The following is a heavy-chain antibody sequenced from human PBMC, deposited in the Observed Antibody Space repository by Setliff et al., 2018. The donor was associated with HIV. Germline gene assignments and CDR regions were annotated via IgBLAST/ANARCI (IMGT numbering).Heavy chain of an antibody. J-gene: IGHJ4*02. Sequence: VSCKASGYTFTSYHIHWVRQAPGQGLEWMGVINPSGGSTSYAQKFQGRVTMTRGTSSGTVYMELSGLRFEDTAMYYCARVGERWLQFYYFDNWGQGTLVTVSS. CDR3: ARVGERWLQFYYFDN. V-gene: IGHV1-46*01. CDR2: INPSGGST. CDR1: GYTFTSYH. D-gene: IGHD5-12*01.